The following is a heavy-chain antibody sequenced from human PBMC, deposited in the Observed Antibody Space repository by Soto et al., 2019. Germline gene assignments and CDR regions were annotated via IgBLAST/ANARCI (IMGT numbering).Heavy chain of an antibody. J-gene: IGHJ6*02. CDR3: ARDNDSSGYYAYYYYGMDV. D-gene: IGHD3-22*01. CDR2: IIPIFGTA. CDR1: GGTFSSYA. Sequence: QVQLVQSGAEVKKPGSSVKVSCKASGGTFSSYAISWVRQAPGQGLEWMGGIIPIFGTANYAQKFQGRVTITADESTSTAYMELSSLRSEDTAVYYCARDNDSSGYYAYYYYGMDVWGQGTTVTVFS. V-gene: IGHV1-69*12.